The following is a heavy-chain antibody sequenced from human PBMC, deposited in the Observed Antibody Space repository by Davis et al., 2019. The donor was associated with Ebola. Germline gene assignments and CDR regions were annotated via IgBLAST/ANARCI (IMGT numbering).Heavy chain of an antibody. CDR2: INPSGGST. Sequence: AASVKVSCKASGYTFTSYYMHWVRQAPGQGLEWMGIINPSGGSTSYAQKFQGRVTMTRDTSTSTVYMELSSLRSEDTAVYYCARWNCSSTSCPDYYGMDVWGQGTTVTVSS. CDR1: GYTFTSYY. D-gene: IGHD2-2*01. CDR3: ARWNCSSTSCPDYYGMDV. V-gene: IGHV1-46*01. J-gene: IGHJ6*02.